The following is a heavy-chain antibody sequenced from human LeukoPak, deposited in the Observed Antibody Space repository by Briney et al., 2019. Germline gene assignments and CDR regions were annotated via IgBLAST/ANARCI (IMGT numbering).Heavy chain of an antibody. CDR1: GGSFSGYD. V-gene: IGHV4-34*01. J-gene: IGHJ4*02. Sequence: PSETLSLTCAVYGGSFSGYDWSWIRQPPGKGLEWIGEINHSGSTNYNPSLKSRVTISVDTSKNQFSLKLSSVTAADTAVYYCAGYYGWYWGQGTLVTVSS. CDR3: AGYYGWY. CDR2: INHSGST. D-gene: IGHD3-16*01.